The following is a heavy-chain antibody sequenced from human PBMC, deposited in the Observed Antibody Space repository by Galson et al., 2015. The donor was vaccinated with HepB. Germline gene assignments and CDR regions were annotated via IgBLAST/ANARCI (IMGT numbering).Heavy chain of an antibody. CDR2: ISYDGSNK. D-gene: IGHD4-11*01. V-gene: IGHV3-30*18. J-gene: IGHJ6*02. CDR3: ANGRYRNTWHEYYYGMDV. CDR1: GFTFSSYG. Sequence: SLRLSCAASGFTFSSYGMHWVRQAPGKGLEWVAVISYDGSNKYYADSVKGRFTISRDNSKNTLYLQMNSLRAEDTAVYYCANGRYRNTWHEYYYGMDVWGQGTTVTVSS.